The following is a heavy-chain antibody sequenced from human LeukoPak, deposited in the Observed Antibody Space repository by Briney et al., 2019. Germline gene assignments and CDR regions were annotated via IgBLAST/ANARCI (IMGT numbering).Heavy chain of an antibody. CDR1: GGSFSGYY. Sequence: SETLSLTCAVYGGSFSGYYWSWIRQPPGKGLEWIGEINHSGSTNYNPSLKSRVTISVDTSKNQFSLKLSSVTAADTAVYYCARFDVRYGFDNWGQGTLVTVSS. CDR2: INHSGST. J-gene: IGHJ4*02. CDR3: ARFDVRYGFDN. D-gene: IGHD3-16*01. V-gene: IGHV4-34*01.